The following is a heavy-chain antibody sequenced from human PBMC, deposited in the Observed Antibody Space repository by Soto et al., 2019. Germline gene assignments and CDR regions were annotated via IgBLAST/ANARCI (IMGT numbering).Heavy chain of an antibody. J-gene: IGHJ4*02. D-gene: IGHD5-12*01. CDR2: IYSGGST. V-gene: IGHV3-66*01. Sequence: PGGSLRLSCAAPGFTVSSNYMSWVRQAPGKGLEWVSVIYSGGSTYYADSVKGRFTISRDNSKNTLYLQMNSLRAEDTAVYYCAGRGRGSGYDWRDLVFDYWGQGTLVTVSA. CDR3: AGRGRGSGYDWRDLVFDY. CDR1: GFTVSSNY.